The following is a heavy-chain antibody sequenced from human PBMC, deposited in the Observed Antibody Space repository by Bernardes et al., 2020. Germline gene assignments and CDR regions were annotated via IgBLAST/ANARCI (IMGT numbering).Heavy chain of an antibody. CDR3: ATTKEDWDYAKAY. CDR2: IYYSGST. V-gene: IGHV4-39*02. J-gene: IGHJ4*02. Sequence: SETLSLTCTVSGGSISSRSYFWGWIRQPPGKGLEWIGTIYYSGSTYYNPSLKSRVTISVDTSKNHFSLKLTSVTAADTAVYYCATTKEDWDYAKAYWGQGTLVTVSS. D-gene: IGHD4-17*01. CDR1: GGSISSRSYF.